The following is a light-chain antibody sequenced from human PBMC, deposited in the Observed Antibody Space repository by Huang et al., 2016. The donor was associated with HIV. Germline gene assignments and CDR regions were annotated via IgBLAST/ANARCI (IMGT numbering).Light chain of an antibody. CDR2: GAS. V-gene: IGKV3-20*01. CDR3: QQYGISPWT. J-gene: IGKJ1*01. Sequence: EVVLTQSPGTLSLSPGERATLSCRASQSVSSNQLAWYQQKPGQSPRLIIYGASARATGIPDRFIGSGSGTGFTLTISSLEPEDSAVYYCQQYGISPWTFGQGTKVEIK. CDR1: QSVSSNQ.